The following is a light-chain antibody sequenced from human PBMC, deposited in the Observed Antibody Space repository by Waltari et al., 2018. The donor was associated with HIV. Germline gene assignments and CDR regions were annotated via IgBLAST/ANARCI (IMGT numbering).Light chain of an antibody. V-gene: IGKV4-1*01. CDR1: QSVLYRSNNKEY. CDR2: WAS. CDR3: QQYYSTPWT. J-gene: IGKJ1*01. Sequence: SPDSLAVSLGERATINCKSSQSVLYRSNNKEYLAWYQQKPGQPPKLLIYWASTRESGVPDRFSGSGSGTDFTLTISSLLAEDVAVYYCQQYYSTPWTFGQGTRVEIK.